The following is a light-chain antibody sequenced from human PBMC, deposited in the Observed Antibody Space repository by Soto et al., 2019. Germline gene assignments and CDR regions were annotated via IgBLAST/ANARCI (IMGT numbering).Light chain of an antibody. CDR2: KAS. V-gene: IGKV1-5*03. CDR3: QQYNDNWT. Sequence: DIQMTQSPSTLSASVGDRVTITCRASQSISSWLAWYQQKPGTAPKLLIYKASTLQSGVPSRFSGSGSGIEFTFTISSLQPDDSATYYCQQYNDNWTFGQGTKVE. CDR1: QSISSW. J-gene: IGKJ1*01.